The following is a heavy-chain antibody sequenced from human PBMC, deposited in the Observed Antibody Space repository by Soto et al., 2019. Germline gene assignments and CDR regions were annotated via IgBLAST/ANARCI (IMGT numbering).Heavy chain of an antibody. CDR2: IYQSGST. CDR3: ARVDTAMVTGFAFDI. V-gene: IGHV4-30-2*01. D-gene: IGHD5-18*01. Sequence: TLCLTCAGSGSSLSWVGYSWSWLRQPPGKGLEWSGYIYQSGSTYYNPSLKSRVTISVDRSKNQFSLKLSSVTAADTAVYYCARVDTAMVTGFAFDIWGQGTMVT. CDR1: GSSLSWVGYS. J-gene: IGHJ3*02.